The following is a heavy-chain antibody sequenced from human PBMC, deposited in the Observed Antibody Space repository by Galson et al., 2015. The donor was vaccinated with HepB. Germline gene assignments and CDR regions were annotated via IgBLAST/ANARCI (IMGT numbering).Heavy chain of an antibody. CDR1: GFTFSSYS. Sequence: SLRLSCAASGFTFSSYSMNWVRQAPGKGLEWVSSISSSSSYIYYADSVKGRFTISRDNAKNSLYLQMNSLRAEDTAVYYCAREMRGQGYSYGSRYFDYWGQGTLVTVSS. V-gene: IGHV3-21*01. J-gene: IGHJ4*02. CDR2: ISSSSSYI. CDR3: AREMRGQGYSYGSRYFDY. D-gene: IGHD5-18*01.